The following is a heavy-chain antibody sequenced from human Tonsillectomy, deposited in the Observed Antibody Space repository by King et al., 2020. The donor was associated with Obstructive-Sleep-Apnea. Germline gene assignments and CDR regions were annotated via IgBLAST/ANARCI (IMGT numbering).Heavy chain of an antibody. CDR3: ARGGGVYGRTGTAGVYYYYGMDV. V-gene: IGHV1-69*04. Sequence: QLVQSGAEVKKPGSSVKVSCKASGGTFSSYAISWVRQAPGQGLEWMGGIIPILGIANYAQKFQGRVTITADKSTSTAYMELSSLRSEDTAVYYCARGGGVYGRTGTAGVYYYYGMDVWGQGTTVTVSS. CDR2: IIPILGIA. J-gene: IGHJ6*02. CDR1: GGTFSSYA. D-gene: IGHD2-8*01.